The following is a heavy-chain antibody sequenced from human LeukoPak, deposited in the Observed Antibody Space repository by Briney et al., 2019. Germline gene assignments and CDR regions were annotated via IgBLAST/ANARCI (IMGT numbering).Heavy chain of an antibody. CDR1: GGTFSSYA. J-gene: IGHJ5*02. D-gene: IGHD3-10*01. CDR2: IIPIFGIA. Sequence: SVKVSCKASGGTFSSYAISWVRQAPGQGLEWMGRIIPIFGIANYAQKFQGRVTIIADKSTSTAYMELSSLRSEDTAVYYCARSLWFGESRGGSLSSNWFDPWGQGTLVTVSS. CDR3: ARSLWFGESRGGSLSSNWFDP. V-gene: IGHV1-69*04.